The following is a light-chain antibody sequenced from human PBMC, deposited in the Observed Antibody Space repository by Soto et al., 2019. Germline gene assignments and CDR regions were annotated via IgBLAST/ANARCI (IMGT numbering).Light chain of an antibody. V-gene: IGKV1-5*03. J-gene: IGKJ2*01. CDR1: QSISSW. CDR3: QQYNRYSS. CDR2: KAS. Sequence: DIQMTQSPSTLSASVGDRVTIACRASQSISSWLAWYQQKPGKAPKVLIYKASSLESGVPSRFSGSGSGTEFTLTISSLQPDDFATYYCQQYNRYSSFGQGNKLEIK.